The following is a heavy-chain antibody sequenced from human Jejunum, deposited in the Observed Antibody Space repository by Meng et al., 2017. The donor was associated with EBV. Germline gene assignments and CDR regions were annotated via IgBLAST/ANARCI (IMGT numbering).Heavy chain of an antibody. CDR1: GFTVRYNY. V-gene: IGHV3-53*01. CDR3: ARGLGYCSAGSCPFD. CDR2: IYSGGRT. J-gene: IGHJ1*01. Sequence: LQVGELEDALSQPGGSSEPSCAASGFTVRYNYMPWVRQAPGKGLEWVAVIYSGGRTSYADSVKGRFTISRDNSKNTLFLQMNRLRVEDTAMYYCARGLGYCSAGSCPFDWGQGTLVTVSS. D-gene: IGHD2-15*01.